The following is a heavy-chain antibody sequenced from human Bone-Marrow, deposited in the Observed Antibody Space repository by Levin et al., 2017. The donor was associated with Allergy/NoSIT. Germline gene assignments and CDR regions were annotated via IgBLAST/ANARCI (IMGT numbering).Heavy chain of an antibody. Sequence: PGGSLRLSCAASGFTFSSYAMSWVRQAPGKGLEWVSAISGSGGSTYYADSVKGRFTISRDNSKNTLYLQMNSLRAEDTAVYYCAKEQGYCSSTSCSGGINLPASTYYYYYYMDVWGKGTTVTVSS. J-gene: IGHJ6*03. V-gene: IGHV3-23*01. CDR3: AKEQGYCSSTSCSGGINLPASTYYYYYYMDV. CDR1: GFTFSSYA. CDR2: ISGSGGST. D-gene: IGHD2-2*01.